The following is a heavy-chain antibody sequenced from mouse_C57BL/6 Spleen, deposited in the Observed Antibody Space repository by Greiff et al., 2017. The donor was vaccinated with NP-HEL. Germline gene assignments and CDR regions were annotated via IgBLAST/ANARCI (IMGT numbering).Heavy chain of an antibody. V-gene: IGHV1-7*01. J-gene: IGHJ2*01. Sequence: VKLVESGAELAKPGASVKLSCKASGYTFTSYWMHWVKQRPGQGLEWIGYINPSSGYTKYNQKFKDKATLTADKSSSTAYMQLSSLTYEDSAVYYCAIYYGNYRYYFDYWGQGTTLTVSS. CDR2: INPSSGYT. D-gene: IGHD2-1*01. CDR1: GYTFTSYW. CDR3: AIYYGNYRYYFDY.